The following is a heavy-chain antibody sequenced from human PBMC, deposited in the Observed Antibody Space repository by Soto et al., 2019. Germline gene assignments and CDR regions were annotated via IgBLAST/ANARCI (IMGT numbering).Heavy chain of an antibody. CDR1: GFTFSSYG. Sequence: PGGSLRLSCAASGFTFSSYGMHWVRQAPGKGLEWVAVISYDGSNKYYADSVKGRFTISRDNSKNTLYLQMNSLRAEDTAVYYCAKEEYYLSNAFDIWGQGTMVTVSS. CDR3: AKEEYYLSNAFDI. CDR2: ISYDGSNK. D-gene: IGHD1-26*01. V-gene: IGHV3-30*18. J-gene: IGHJ3*02.